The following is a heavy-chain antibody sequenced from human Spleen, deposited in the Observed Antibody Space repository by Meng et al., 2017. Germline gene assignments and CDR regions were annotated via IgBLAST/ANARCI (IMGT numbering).Heavy chain of an antibody. CDR3: ARVYGGWSYFDY. D-gene: IGHD6-19*01. CDR2: INHSGST. CDR1: GGSFSDYY. J-gene: IGHJ4*02. V-gene: IGHV4-34*01. Sequence: GSLRLSCVVSGGSFSDYYWSWIRQPPGKGLEWIGEINHSGSTNYNPSLQSRVTISVDTSRTQFSLKLSSVTAADTAVYYCARVYGGWSYFDYWGQGTLVTVSS.